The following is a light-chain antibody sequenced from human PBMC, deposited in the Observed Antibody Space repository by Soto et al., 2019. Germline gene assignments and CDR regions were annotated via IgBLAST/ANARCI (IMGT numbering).Light chain of an antibody. Sequence: DIVMTQSPLSLPVTPGEPASISCRSSQSLLHSNGYNYLDWYLQKPGQSPQLLIYLGSNRASGAPGRASGSGSGQDVKLAISRVEAEDVGVYYGLQTLQPGRVGEGTKGE. V-gene: IGKV2-28*01. CDR1: QSLLHSNGYNY. J-gene: IGKJ1*01. CDR2: LGS. CDR3: LQTLQPGR.